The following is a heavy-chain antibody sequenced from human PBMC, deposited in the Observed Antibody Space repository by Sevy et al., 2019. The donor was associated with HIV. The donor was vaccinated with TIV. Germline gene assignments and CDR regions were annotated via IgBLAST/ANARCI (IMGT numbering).Heavy chain of an antibody. CDR1: GGSISSGDYY. D-gene: IGHD6-13*01. Sequence: SDTLSLTCTVSGGSISSGDYYWSWIRQPPGKGLEWIGYIYYSGSTYYNPSLKSRVTISVDTSKNQFSLKLSSVTAADTAVYYCARDTSYSSRNPVDYWGHGTLVTVSS. V-gene: IGHV4-30-4*02. CDR2: IYYSGST. J-gene: IGHJ4*01. CDR3: ARDTSYSSRNPVDY.